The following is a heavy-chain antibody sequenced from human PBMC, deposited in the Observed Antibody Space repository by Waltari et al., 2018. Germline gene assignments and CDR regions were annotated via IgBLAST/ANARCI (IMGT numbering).Heavy chain of an antibody. D-gene: IGHD3-16*01. CDR2: IIPIFGTA. CDR1: GGTFSSYA. Sequence: QVQLVQSGAEVKKPGSSVKVSCKASGGTFSSYAISWVRQAPGQGLAWLEWMGWIIPIFGTANYAQKFQGRVTITADESTSTAYMELSSLRSEDTAVYYCARVKEEYGDYVWGSWFDPWGQGTLVTVSS. CDR3: ARVKEEYGDYVWGSWFDP. V-gene: IGHV1-69*01. J-gene: IGHJ5*02.